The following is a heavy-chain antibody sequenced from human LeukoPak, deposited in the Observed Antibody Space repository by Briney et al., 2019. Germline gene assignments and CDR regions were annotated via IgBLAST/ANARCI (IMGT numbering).Heavy chain of an antibody. Sequence: SVKVSCKASGGTFSSYAISWVRQAPGQGLEWMGGIIPIFGTANYAQKFQGRVTITADESTSTAYMELSSLRSEDTAVYYCAGIYYCDSSGYYENPFDYWGQGTLVTVSS. V-gene: IGHV1-69*13. CDR2: IIPIFGTA. CDR3: AGIYYCDSSGYYENPFDY. CDR1: GGTFSSYA. J-gene: IGHJ4*02. D-gene: IGHD3-22*01.